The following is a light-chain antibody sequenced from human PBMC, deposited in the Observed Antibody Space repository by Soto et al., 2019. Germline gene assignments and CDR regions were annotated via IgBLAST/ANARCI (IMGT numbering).Light chain of an antibody. CDR3: ASWDDSLTVPI. Sequence: QSVLTQPPSASGTPGQRVTISCFGSRSDIGSNYVNWYQQLPGMAPKLLIYRNDQRPSGVPDRFSGSKSGTSASLAIIGLQSEDEADYYCASWDDSLTVPIFGGGTKVTVL. V-gene: IGLV1-47*01. J-gene: IGLJ2*01. CDR1: RSDIGSNY. CDR2: RND.